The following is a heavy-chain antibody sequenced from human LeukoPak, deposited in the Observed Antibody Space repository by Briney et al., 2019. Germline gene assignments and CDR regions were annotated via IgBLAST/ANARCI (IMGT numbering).Heavy chain of an antibody. CDR3: ARHDRGSGSPYYFDY. CDR1: GFTFSSYA. Sequence: GGSLRLSCAASGFTFSSYAMGWVGQAPGKGLEWVSAISGGGASTYYADSVKVRFTISRDNSKNTLYLQMNSLSADDTAVFYCARHDRGSGSPYYFDYWGQGTLVTVSP. D-gene: IGHD3-10*01. CDR2: ISGGGAST. J-gene: IGHJ4*02. V-gene: IGHV3-23*01.